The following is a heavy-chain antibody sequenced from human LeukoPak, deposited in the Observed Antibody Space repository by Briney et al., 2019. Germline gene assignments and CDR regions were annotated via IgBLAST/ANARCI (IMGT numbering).Heavy chain of an antibody. J-gene: IGHJ6*02. CDR2: ISYDGSNK. D-gene: IGHD5-18*01. CDR1: GFTFSSYA. CDR3: AREGGYSYGPNYYYYGMDV. V-gene: IGHV3-30-3*01. Sequence: PGRSLRLSCAASGFTFSSYAMHWVRQAPGKGLEWVAVISYDGSNKYYADSVKGRFTISRDNSKNTLYLQMNSLRAEDTAVYYCAREGGYSYGPNYYYYGMDVWGQGTTVTDSS.